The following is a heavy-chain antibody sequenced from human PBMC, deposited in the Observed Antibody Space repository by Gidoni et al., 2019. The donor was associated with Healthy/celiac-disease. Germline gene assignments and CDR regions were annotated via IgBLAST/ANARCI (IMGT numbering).Heavy chain of an antibody. V-gene: IGHV4-34*01. Sequence: QVQLQQWGAGLLKPSETLSLTCAVYGGSFSGYYWSWIRQPPGKGLEWIGEINHSGSTNYNPSLKSRVTISVDTSKNQFSLKLSSVTAADTAVYYCARGEERWLQLKRDYYYDGMDVWGQGTTVTVSS. CDR1: GGSFSGYY. D-gene: IGHD5-12*01. CDR3: ARGEERWLQLKRDYYYDGMDV. CDR2: INHSGST. J-gene: IGHJ6*02.